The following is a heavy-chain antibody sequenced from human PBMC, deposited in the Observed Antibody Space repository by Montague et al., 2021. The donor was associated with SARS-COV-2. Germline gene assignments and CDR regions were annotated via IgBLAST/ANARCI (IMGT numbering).Heavy chain of an antibody. J-gene: IGHJ4*02. Sequence: CAISEDSVSSNIAAWNWIRQSPSRGLEWLGRTYYRSKWYNDYAVSVRSRITISPDTSKNQFSLQLNSVTPEDTAVYYCTQERGPGRTTWHYLDYWGQGALVTVSS. CDR1: EDSVSSNIAA. CDR3: TQERGPGRTTWHYLDY. CDR2: TYYRSKWYN. D-gene: IGHD1-14*01. V-gene: IGHV6-1*01.